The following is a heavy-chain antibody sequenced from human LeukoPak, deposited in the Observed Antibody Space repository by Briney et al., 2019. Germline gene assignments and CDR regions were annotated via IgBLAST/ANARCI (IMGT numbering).Heavy chain of an antibody. V-gene: IGHV3-48*03. D-gene: IGHD3-16*01. CDR2: ISSSGTTI. Sequence: GGSLRLSCAASGFTFSSFGMNWVRQAPGRGLEWISYISSSGTTIYYADSVKGRFTISRDNAKNSLYLQMNSLRAEDTAVYYCAREGEAGPYYFDYWGQGTLVTVSS. CDR3: AREGEAGPYYFDY. J-gene: IGHJ4*02. CDR1: GFTFSSFG.